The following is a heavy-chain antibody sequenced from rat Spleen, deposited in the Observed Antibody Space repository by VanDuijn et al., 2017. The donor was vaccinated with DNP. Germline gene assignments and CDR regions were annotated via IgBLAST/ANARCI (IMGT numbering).Heavy chain of an antibody. J-gene: IGHJ4*01. Sequence: QVQLKESGPGLVQPSQTLYLTCTVSGFSLTSYHVHWVRQPPRKVLERMGRIQSGGSTDYNSALKSRLSISRDTSKSLVFLKMNSLQTEDTAIYYCTRTAPGYAMDAWGQGTSVTVSS. CDR2: IQSGGST. D-gene: IGHD1-4*01. CDR3: TRTAPGYAMDA. V-gene: IGHV2-27*01. CDR1: GFSLTSYH.